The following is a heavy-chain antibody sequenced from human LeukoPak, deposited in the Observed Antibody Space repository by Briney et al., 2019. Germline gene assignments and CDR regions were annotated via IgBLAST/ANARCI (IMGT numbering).Heavy chain of an antibody. Sequence: VGSLRLSCAASGFTFSSYWMSWVRQAPGKGLEWVANIKQDGSEKYYVDSVKGRFTISRDNAKNSLYLQMNSLRAEDTAVYYCARDQYYYDSSGYRLVGAFDIWGQGTMVTVSS. CDR2: IKQDGSEK. J-gene: IGHJ3*02. CDR1: GFTFSSYW. CDR3: ARDQYYYDSSGYRLVGAFDI. V-gene: IGHV3-7*01. D-gene: IGHD3-22*01.